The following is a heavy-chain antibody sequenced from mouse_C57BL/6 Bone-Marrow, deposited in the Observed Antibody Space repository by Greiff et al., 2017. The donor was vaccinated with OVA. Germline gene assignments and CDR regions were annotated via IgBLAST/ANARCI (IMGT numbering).Heavy chain of an antibody. Sequence: EVQLQQSGPELVKPGASVKISCKASGYTFTDYYMNWVKQSHGKSLEWIGDINPNNGGTSYNQKFKGKATLTVDKSSSTAYMELRSLTSEDSAVYYCARSRGNEAMDYWGQGTSVTVSS. CDR3: ARSRGNEAMDY. J-gene: IGHJ4*01. CDR2: INPNNGGT. V-gene: IGHV1-26*01. CDR1: GYTFTDYY. D-gene: IGHD2-1*01.